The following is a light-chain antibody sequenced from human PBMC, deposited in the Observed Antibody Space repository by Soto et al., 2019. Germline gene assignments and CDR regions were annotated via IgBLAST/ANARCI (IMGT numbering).Light chain of an antibody. J-gene: IGLJ3*02. V-gene: IGLV2-14*01. CDR2: EVS. CDR3: TSYTSSTTWV. Sequence: QSALTQPASVSGSPGQSITISCTGTSSDVGRYNYVSWYQQHPGKAPKLMIYEVSNRPSGVSNRFSASKSGNTASLTISGLQAEDEADYYCTSYTSSTTWVFGGGTKVTVL. CDR1: SSDVGRYNY.